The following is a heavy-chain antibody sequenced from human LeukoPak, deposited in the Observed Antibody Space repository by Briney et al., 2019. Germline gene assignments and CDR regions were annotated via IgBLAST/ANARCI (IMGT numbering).Heavy chain of an antibody. CDR3: ARGLDTAMAYFDY. J-gene: IGHJ4*02. CDR1: GYSFTSYW. CDR2: IYPGDSDT. D-gene: IGHD5-18*01. V-gene: IGHV5-51*01. Sequence: GESLKISCKGSGYSFTSYWIGWVRQMPGKGLEWMGIIYPGDSDTRYSPSFQGQVTISADKSISTAYLQWSSLQASDTAMYYCARGLDTAMAYFDYWGQGTLVTVSS.